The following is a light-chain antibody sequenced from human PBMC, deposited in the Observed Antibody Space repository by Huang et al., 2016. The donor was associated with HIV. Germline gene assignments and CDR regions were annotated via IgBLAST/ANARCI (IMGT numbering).Light chain of an antibody. J-gene: IGKJ2*01. CDR2: DAS. V-gene: IGKV3-11*01. CDR1: QTVASF. Sequence: EIVLTQSPAALSLSPGERATLSGGASQTVASFLAWYQQTPGPAPRLLISDASNRATGVPARVSGSGSVTDFTLTISSLEPEDFAVYYCQQRSNWPYTFGQGTKLDIK. CDR3: QQRSNWPYT.